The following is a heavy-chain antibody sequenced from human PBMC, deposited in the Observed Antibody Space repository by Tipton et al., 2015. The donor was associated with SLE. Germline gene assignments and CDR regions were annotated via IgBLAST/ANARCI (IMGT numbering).Heavy chain of an antibody. CDR2: INHSGST. CDR1: GYSISSGYY. J-gene: IGHJ6*02. D-gene: IGHD6-13*01. V-gene: IGHV4-38-2*02. CDR3: ASKIAAAGIV. Sequence: TLSLTCTVSGYSISSGYYWSWIRQPPGKGLEWIGEINHSGSTNYNPSLKSRVTISVDTSKNQFSLKLSSVTAADTAVYYCASKIAAAGIVWGQGTTVTASS.